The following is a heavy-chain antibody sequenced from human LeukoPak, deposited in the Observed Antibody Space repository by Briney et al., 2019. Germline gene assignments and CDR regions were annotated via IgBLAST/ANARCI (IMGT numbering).Heavy chain of an antibody. CDR3: ARDSGFAFDI. CDR2: IRSSDSTI. Sequence: PGGSLRLSCAASGFTFSSYSMNWVRQAPGKGLEWVSYIRSSDSTILYADSVKGRLTISTDNAKSSVFLQMNSLRVDDTAVYYCARDSGFAFDIWGQGTMVTVSS. V-gene: IGHV3-48*01. J-gene: IGHJ3*02. CDR1: GFTFSSYS.